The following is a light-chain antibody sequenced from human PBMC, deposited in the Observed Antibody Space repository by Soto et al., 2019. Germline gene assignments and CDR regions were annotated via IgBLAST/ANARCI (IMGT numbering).Light chain of an antibody. CDR3: QQYYNWRT. Sequence: EIVLTQSPGTLSLSPGERATLSCRASQSVNRNIAWSQQKPDQAPRLLIYGASTRATGVPARFSGSGSGTEFTLTISSLQSEDFAVYYCQQYYNWRTFGQGTKVDIK. CDR1: QSVNRN. J-gene: IGKJ1*01. V-gene: IGKV3-15*01. CDR2: GAS.